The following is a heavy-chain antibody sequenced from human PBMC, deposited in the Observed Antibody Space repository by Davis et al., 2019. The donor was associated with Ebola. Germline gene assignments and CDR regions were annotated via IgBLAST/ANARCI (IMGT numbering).Heavy chain of an antibody. CDR1: GYTFTTYD. J-gene: IGHJ6*02. V-gene: IGHV1-8*02. Sequence: ASVEVSCKASGYTFTTYDIAWVRQATGQALEWMGWMIPHSNKAAYAQKFQGRVTMTTNTSINTAYMELSGLRFEDTAVYYCAKLDYGDFFMDVWGQGTTVTVS. D-gene: IGHD4-17*01. CDR2: MIPHSNKA. CDR3: AKLDYGDFFMDV.